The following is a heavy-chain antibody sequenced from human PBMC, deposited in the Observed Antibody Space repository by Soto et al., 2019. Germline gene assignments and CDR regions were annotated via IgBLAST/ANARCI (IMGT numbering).Heavy chain of an antibody. CDR3: AKWHTYYYDSRGFSGFDC. D-gene: IGHD3-22*01. CDR1: GLTFSRYA. J-gene: IGHJ4*02. V-gene: IGHV3-23*01. Sequence: GGSLRLSCAASGLTFSRYAMTWVRQAPGKGLEWVSAMSGGGETTYYADSVKGRFTISRDNSRNTLYLQMNSLRAEDTATYYCAKWHTYYYDSRGFSGFDCWGRGTLVTVSS. CDR2: MSGGGETT.